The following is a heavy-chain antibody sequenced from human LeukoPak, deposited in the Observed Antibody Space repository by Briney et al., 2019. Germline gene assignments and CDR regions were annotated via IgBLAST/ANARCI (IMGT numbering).Heavy chain of an antibody. CDR1: GFTFSSYS. J-gene: IGHJ4*02. D-gene: IGHD3-22*01. CDR2: ISSSSSYI. V-gene: IGHV3-21*01. CDR3: ASYDSSGYYSYDY. Sequence: GGSLRLSCAASGFTFSSYSMNWVCQAPGKGLEWVSSISSSSSYIYYADSVKGRFTISRDNAKNSLYLQMNSLRAEDTAVYYCASYDSSGYYSYDYWGQGTLVTVSS.